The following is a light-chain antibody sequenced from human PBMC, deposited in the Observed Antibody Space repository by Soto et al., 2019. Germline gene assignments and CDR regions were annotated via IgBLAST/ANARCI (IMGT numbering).Light chain of an antibody. CDR3: QHYVTSSIT. J-gene: IGKJ5*01. Sequence: EVVLTQSPGTLSLSPGERVTILCLASQSVYSTSLAWYQQKPGQTPRLLIYGASSRATGTPDRISGGGSGTHFTLTISRREPEDFAVYYCQHYVTSSITFGQGTRLEIK. CDR1: QSVYSTS. CDR2: GAS. V-gene: IGKV3-20*01.